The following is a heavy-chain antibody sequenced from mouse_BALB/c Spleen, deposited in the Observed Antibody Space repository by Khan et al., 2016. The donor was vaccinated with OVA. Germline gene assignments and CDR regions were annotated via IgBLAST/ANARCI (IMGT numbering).Heavy chain of an antibody. CDR2: ISSGGDNT. J-gene: IGHJ3*01. V-gene: IGHV5-9*03. CDR3: ARSNYGAFAY. Sequence: EVELVESGGGLVMPGGSLKLSCAASGFTFSSYTMSWVRQTPEKRLEWVATISSGGDNTYYPDSVKGRFTISRDNAKNNLYLHMSSLRSEDTALYYCARSNYGAFAYWGQGTLVTVSA. D-gene: IGHD1-1*02. CDR1: GFTFSSYT.